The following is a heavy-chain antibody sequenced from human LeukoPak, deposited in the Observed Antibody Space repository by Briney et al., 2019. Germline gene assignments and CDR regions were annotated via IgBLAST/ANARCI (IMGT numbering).Heavy chain of an antibody. Sequence: PSETLSLTCTVSGGSISSGGYYWSWIRQPPGKGLEWIGYISHSGSTYYNPSLKSRVTISVDTSKNQFSLKLSSVTAADTAVYYCASVDTAMDKGPDYWGQGTLVTVSS. J-gene: IGHJ4*02. CDR1: GGSISSGGYY. CDR3: ASVDTAMDKGPDY. D-gene: IGHD5-18*01. V-gene: IGHV4-30-2*05. CDR2: ISHSGST.